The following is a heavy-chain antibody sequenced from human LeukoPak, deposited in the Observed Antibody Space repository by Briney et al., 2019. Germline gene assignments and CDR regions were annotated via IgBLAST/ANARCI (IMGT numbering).Heavy chain of an antibody. Sequence: GASVKVSCKASGYTFTSYDISWVRQAPGQGLEWMGWISAYNGNTNYAQKLQGRVTMTTDTSTSTAYMELRSLRPDDTAVYYCARNTYYDILTGQSWWGQGPLVRLSS. CDR3: ARNTYYDILTGQSW. D-gene: IGHD3-9*01. CDR2: ISAYNGNT. CDR1: GYTFTSYD. J-gene: IGHJ4*02. V-gene: IGHV1-18*01.